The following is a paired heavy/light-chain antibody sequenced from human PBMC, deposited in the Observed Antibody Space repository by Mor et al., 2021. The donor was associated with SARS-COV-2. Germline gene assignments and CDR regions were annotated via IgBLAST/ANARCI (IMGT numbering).Light chain of an antibody. CDR1: QSINADY. V-gene: IGKV3-20*01. CDR3: QQYGTSPRT. CDR2: GAS. Sequence: EIVLTQSPGTLSLSPGERASLSCRASQSINADYLAWYQQRLGQAPRLLIFGASSRATGIPDRFSGSGSGTDFTLTISALEAEDFAVYYCQQYGTSPRTFGQGTKVEI. J-gene: IGKJ1*01.
Heavy chain of an antibody. CDR3: ARLSTVVRGYRGGTLKARVSYYAMDV. CDR2: INHSGIT. J-gene: IGHJ6*02. Sequence: QVQIQQWGAGLLKPSETLSLTCAVSGGSFSQHYWTWVRQPPGKGLEWIAEINHSGITTYSPSLKSRVTMSVGMSNQQFSLRMTSVTAADTATYFCARLSTVVRGYRGGTLKARVSYYAMDVWGPGTTVIVSS. D-gene: IGHD3-10*01. V-gene: IGHV4-34*01. CDR1: GGSFSQHY.